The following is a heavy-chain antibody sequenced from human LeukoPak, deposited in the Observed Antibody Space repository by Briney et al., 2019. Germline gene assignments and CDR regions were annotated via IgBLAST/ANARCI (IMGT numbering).Heavy chain of an antibody. CDR3: ARRAYYESSGYYLFDY. D-gene: IGHD3-22*01. V-gene: IGHV5-51*01. J-gene: IGHJ4*02. CDR2: IYLGDADT. Sequence: GESLKISCKGSGYSPTGYWIAWVRQIPGKGLECMGIIYLGDADTRDSPSFQGQVTISADKSINTAYLQWSSLKASDTAMYYCARRAYYESSGYYLFDYWGQGTMVTVSS. CDR1: GYSPTGYW.